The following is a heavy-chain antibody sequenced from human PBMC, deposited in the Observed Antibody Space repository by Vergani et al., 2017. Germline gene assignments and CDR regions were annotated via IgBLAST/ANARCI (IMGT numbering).Heavy chain of an antibody. CDR1: GFTLSNYD. V-gene: IGHV3-30*02. CDR3: AKHFRGWGIDY. Sequence: QVQLVESGGGVVQRGGSLRLSFSTSGFTLSNYDMQWILHFPCQVLEFFSFIQFDGSNQYYAYSFKCRFTLSRDFSKNTLYLQMNSLRTDDTATYYCAKHFRGWGIDYWGQGTKVIV. CDR2: IQFDGSNQ. D-gene: IGHD3-16*01. J-gene: IGHJ4*02.